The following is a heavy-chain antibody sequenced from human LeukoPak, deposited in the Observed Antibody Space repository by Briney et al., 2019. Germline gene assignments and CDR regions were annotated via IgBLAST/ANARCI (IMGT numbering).Heavy chain of an antibody. CDR2: ISYDGSNK. J-gene: IGHJ4*02. CDR3: AKSYSSGWSLDY. D-gene: IGHD6-19*01. CDR1: GFTFSSYG. V-gene: IGHV3-30*18. Sequence: GALRLSCAASGFTFSSYGMHWVRQAPGKGLEWVAVISYDGSNKYYADSVKGRFTISRDNSKNTLYLQMNSLRAEDTAVYYCAKSYSSGWSLDYWGQGTLVTVSS.